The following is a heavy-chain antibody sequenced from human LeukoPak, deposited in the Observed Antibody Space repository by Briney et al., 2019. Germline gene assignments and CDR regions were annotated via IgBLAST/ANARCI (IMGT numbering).Heavy chain of an antibody. V-gene: IGHV4-39*07. Sequence: SETLSLTCTVSGGSISSSSYYWGWIRQPPGKGLEWIGSIYYSGSTNYNPSLKSRVTISVDTSKNQFSLKMSSVTAADTAVYYCARWSRTGERAWAFDIWGQGTMVTVSS. CDR1: GGSISSSSYY. CDR2: IYYSGST. CDR3: ARWSRTGERAWAFDI. D-gene: IGHD3-10*01. J-gene: IGHJ3*02.